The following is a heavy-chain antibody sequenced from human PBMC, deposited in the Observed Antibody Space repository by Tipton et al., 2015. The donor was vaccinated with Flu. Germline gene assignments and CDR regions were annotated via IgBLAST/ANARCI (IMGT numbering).Heavy chain of an antibody. J-gene: IGHJ4*02. CDR3: ARLSFYDVDLKNFYFED. V-gene: IGHV4-59*05. CDR1: GGSVNGYF. D-gene: IGHD3-10*02. Sequence: TLCLTCTVSGGSVNGYFWSWIRQPPGKGLEWIGGLSYSGSTYYNPSLRSRVVISVDTSKNHFSLKLTSVTVADTAIYYCARLSFYDVDLKNFYFEDWGQGTLVTVSS. CDR2: LSYSGST.